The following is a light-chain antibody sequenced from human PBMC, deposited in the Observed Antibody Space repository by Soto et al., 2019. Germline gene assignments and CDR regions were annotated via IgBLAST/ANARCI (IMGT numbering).Light chain of an antibody. V-gene: IGLV1-40*01. CDR3: QSYDSSLSGWV. CDR2: GNS. J-gene: IGLJ1*01. CDR1: SSNIGAGYD. Sequence: QSVLTQPPSVSGAPGHRVTISCTGSSSNIGAGYDVHWYQQLPGTAPKLLIYGNSNRPSGVPDRFSGSKSGTSASLAITGLQAEDEADYYCQSYDSSLSGWVFGTGTKSPS.